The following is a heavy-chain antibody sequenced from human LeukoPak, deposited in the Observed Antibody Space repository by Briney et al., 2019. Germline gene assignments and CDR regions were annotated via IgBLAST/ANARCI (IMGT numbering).Heavy chain of an antibody. CDR2: IIPILGIA. D-gene: IGHD5-18*01. CDR3: ARSSRGYGDY. Sequence: GASVKVSCKASGGTFSSYTISWVRQAPGRGLEWMGRIIPILGIANYAQKFQGRVTITADKSTSTAYMELSSLRSEDTAVYYRARSSRGYGDYWGQGTLVTVSS. J-gene: IGHJ4*02. CDR1: GGTFSSYT. V-gene: IGHV1-69*02.